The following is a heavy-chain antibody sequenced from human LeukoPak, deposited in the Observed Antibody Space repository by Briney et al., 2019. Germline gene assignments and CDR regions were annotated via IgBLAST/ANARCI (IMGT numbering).Heavy chain of an antibody. Sequence: GGSLRLSCAASGFTFSSYGMHWVRQAPGKGLEWVAFIRYDGSNKYYADSVKGRFTISRDNSKNTLYLQMNSLRAEDTAVYYCAKGAWVDGYNFVFDYWGQGTLVTVSS. CDR2: IRYDGSNK. CDR3: AKGAWVDGYNFVFDY. V-gene: IGHV3-30*02. D-gene: IGHD5-24*01. J-gene: IGHJ4*02. CDR1: GFTFSSYG.